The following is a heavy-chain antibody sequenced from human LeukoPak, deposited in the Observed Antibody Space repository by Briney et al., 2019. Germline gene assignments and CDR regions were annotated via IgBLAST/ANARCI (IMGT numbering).Heavy chain of an antibody. CDR3: AKGSGYGYYYYYMDV. J-gene: IGHJ6*03. D-gene: IGHD5-18*01. Sequence: GGSLRLSCAASGFTFDDYAMHWVRQAPGKGLEWVSGISWNSSSIGYADSVKGRFTISRDNAKISLYLQMNSLRAEDMALYYCAKGSGYGYYYYYMDVWGKGTTVTVSS. CDR1: GFTFDDYA. V-gene: IGHV3-9*03. CDR2: ISWNSSSI.